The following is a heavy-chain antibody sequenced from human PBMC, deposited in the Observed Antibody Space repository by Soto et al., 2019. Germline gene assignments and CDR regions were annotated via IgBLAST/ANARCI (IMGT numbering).Heavy chain of an antibody. J-gene: IGHJ6*02. CDR2: INPSGGST. CDR3: ARDLTAAAGTLAVYYYYGMDV. D-gene: IGHD6-13*01. CDR1: GYTFTSYY. V-gene: IGHV1-46*01. Sequence: ASVKVSCKASGYTFTSYYMHWVRQAPGQGLEWMGIINPSGGSTSYAQKFQGRVTMTRDTSTSTVYMELSSLRSEDTAVYYCARDLTAAAGTLAVYYYYGMDVWGQETTVTVSS.